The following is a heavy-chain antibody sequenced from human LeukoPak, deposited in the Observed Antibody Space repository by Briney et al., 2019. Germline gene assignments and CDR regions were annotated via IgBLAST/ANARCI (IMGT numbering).Heavy chain of an antibody. CDR1: GFTFSSYG. CDR2: IRYDGSNK. D-gene: IGHD1-26*01. V-gene: IGHV3-30*02. Sequence: GGSLRLSCAASGFTFSSYGIHWVRQAPGKGLEWVTFIRYDGSNKYYADSVKGRFTISRDNSKNTLYLQMNSLRGEDTAVYYCAKDTVYSGSYTHDYWGQGTLVTVSS. J-gene: IGHJ4*02. CDR3: AKDTVYSGSYTHDY.